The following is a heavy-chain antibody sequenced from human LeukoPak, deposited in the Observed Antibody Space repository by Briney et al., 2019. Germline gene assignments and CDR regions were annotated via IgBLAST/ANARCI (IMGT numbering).Heavy chain of an antibody. CDR1: GGSISYYY. D-gene: IGHD4-17*01. V-gene: IGHV4-59*01. CDR2: IYYSGTT. CDR3: AREDPQTTVPEGMDV. Sequence: SETLSVTCTVSGGSISYYYWSWIRQSLGKGLEWIGYIYYSGTTNYNPSLKSRVTISVDTSKNQFSLQLRSVTAADTAVYYCAREDPQTTVPEGMDVWGQGTTVTVSS. J-gene: IGHJ6*02.